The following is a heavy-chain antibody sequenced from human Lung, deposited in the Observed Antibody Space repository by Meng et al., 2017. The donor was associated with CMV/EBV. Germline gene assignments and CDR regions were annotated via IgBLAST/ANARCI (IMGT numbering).Heavy chain of an antibody. CDR3: ASASSGWYNNWFDP. Sequence: SQXXXLTXAVYGGSFSGYYWSWIRQPPGKGLEWIGEINHSGSTNYNPSLKSRVTISVDTSKNQFSLKLSSVTAADTAVYYCASASSGWYNNWFDPWGQGTLVTVSS. CDR2: INHSGST. V-gene: IGHV4-34*01. CDR1: GGSFSGYY. D-gene: IGHD6-19*01. J-gene: IGHJ5*02.